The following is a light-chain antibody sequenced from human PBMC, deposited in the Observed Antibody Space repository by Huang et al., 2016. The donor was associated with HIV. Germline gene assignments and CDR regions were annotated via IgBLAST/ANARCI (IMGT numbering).Light chain of an antibody. CDR3: QQYDNLFLT. V-gene: IGKV1-33*01. CDR2: DAS. Sequence: DIQMTQSPSSLSASVGDRVTITCQASQDISLYVSWYQQKVGKAPKLLIYDASNVETGVPSRFSGSVSGTDFTLTISSLQPEDIATYYCQQYDNLFLTFGGGTTVEIK. CDR1: QDISLY. J-gene: IGKJ4*01.